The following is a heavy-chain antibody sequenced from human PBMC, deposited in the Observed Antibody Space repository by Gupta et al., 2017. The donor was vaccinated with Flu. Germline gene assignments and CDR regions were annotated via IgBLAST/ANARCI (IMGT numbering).Heavy chain of an antibody. CDR1: GYTLTSYG. J-gene: IGHJ3*02. V-gene: IGHV1-18*01. CDR3: ARPKGYSYGYGAFDI. Sequence: QVQLVQSGAEVKKPGASVKVSCKASGYTLTSYGISWVRQAPGEGLEWMGWISAYNGNANYAQKVQGRVTMTTDTSTSTAYMDLRSLRSDDTAVYYCARPKGYSYGYGAFDIWGQGTMVTVSS. D-gene: IGHD5-18*01. CDR2: ISAYNGNA.